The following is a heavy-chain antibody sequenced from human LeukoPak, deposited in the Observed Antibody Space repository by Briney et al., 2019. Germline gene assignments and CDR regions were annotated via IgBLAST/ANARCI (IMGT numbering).Heavy chain of an antibody. Sequence: PGGSLRLSCAVSGLTFSDYAMHWVRQAPGKGLEWVALLQYDGNNKYYVDSVKGRFTISRDISKNTLYLQMNSLRPDDTAVYYCAKDSKHYSMDVWGQGTTVTVS. J-gene: IGHJ6*02. D-gene: IGHD2/OR15-2a*01. CDR3: AKDSKHYSMDV. CDR2: LQYDGNNK. CDR1: GLTFSDYA. V-gene: IGHV3-30*02.